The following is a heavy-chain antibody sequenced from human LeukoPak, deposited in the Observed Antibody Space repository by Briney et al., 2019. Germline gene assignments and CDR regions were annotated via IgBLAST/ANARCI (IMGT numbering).Heavy chain of an antibody. CDR2: ISGRGTRT. D-gene: IGHD2-2*01. V-gene: IGHV3-23*01. CDR3: AKANVVVPDATYFDS. Sequence: GGSLRLSCAASGFTFNSFAMHWVRQAPGKGLTWVSTISGRGTRTYYTDSVKGRFTISRDNSRNSLYLEMNSLRAEDTAVYYCAKANVVVPDATYFDSWGQGALVTASS. J-gene: IGHJ4*02. CDR1: GFTFNSFA.